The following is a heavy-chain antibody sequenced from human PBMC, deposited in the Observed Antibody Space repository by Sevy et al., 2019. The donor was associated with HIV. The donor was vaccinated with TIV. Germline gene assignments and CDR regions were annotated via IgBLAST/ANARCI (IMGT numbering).Heavy chain of an antibody. CDR2: TFYRSNWYN. J-gene: IGHJ6*02. V-gene: IGHV6-1*01. D-gene: IGHD1-20*01. CDR1: GDSVSSNNAA. Sequence: QSQTLSLTCAISGDSVSSNNAAWNRIRQSPSRGLEWLGRTFYRSNWYNDYAVSVKGRITINPDTSKNQLSLQLTSVTPEDTAVYYCARDGLTYGGMDVWGQWTTVTVSS. CDR3: ARDGLTYGGMDV.